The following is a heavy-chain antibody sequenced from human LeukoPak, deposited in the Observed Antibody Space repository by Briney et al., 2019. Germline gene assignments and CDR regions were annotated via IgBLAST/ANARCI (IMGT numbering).Heavy chain of an antibody. Sequence: ASVKVSCKASGYTFTGYYMHWVRQAPGQGLEWMGWINPNSGGTNYAQKFQGRVTMTRDTSISTAYMELSRLRSDDTAVYYCARERYQPSPSGDNYYGMDVWGQGTTVTVSS. CDR3: ARERYQPSPSGDNYYGMDV. D-gene: IGHD2-2*01. CDR2: INPNSGGT. J-gene: IGHJ6*02. V-gene: IGHV1-2*02. CDR1: GYTFTGYY.